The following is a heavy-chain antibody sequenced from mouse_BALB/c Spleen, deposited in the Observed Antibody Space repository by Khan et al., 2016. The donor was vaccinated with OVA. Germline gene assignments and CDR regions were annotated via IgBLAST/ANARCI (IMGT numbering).Heavy chain of an antibody. J-gene: IGHJ4*01. CDR2: IWSDGST. Sequence: QVQLKESGPGLVAPSQSLSITCTISGFSLTNYGVHWVRQPPGKGLEWLVVIWSDGSTNYNSALKSRLTISKDNSKSQVFLKMNRLQTDDTAMYFCAIQPYYHYNVMDYWGQGTSVTVSS. CDR1: GFSLTNYG. V-gene: IGHV2-6-1*01. D-gene: IGHD2-10*01. CDR3: AIQPYYHYNVMDY.